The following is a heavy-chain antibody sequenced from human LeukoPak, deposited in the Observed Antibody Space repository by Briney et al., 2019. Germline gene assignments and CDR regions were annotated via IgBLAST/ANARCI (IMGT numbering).Heavy chain of an antibody. Sequence: GGSLRLSCAASGFTFSSYLIHWVRQAPGKGLVWVSRITGDGTNTLYADSVQGRFTISRDNAKNTVYLQMNSLRAEDTAVYYCARATFWSGYPIDYWGQGTLVTVSS. CDR2: ITGDGTNT. V-gene: IGHV3-74*01. CDR3: ARATFWSGYPIDY. J-gene: IGHJ4*02. D-gene: IGHD3-3*01. CDR1: GFTFSSYL.